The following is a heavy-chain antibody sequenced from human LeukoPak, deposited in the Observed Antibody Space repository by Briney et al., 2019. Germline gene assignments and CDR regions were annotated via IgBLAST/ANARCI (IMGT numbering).Heavy chain of an antibody. CDR3: ARGPRGLPED. V-gene: IGHV4-4*07. CDR2: LFSGGST. J-gene: IGHJ4*02. Sequence: SETLSLTCTVSDASISGYYWTWIRQPAGQGLEWIGRLFSGGSTNYNPSPKSRVSMSLDTSNNQFSLEVNFVSAADTAVYYCARGPRGLPEDWGQGTLVTVSS. CDR1: DASISGYY. D-gene: IGHD1-14*01.